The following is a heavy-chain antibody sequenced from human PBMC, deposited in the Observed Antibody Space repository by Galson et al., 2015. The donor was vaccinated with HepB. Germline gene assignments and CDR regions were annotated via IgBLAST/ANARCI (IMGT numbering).Heavy chain of an antibody. CDR1: GYTLTELS. CDR2: FDPEDGET. Sequence: SVKVSCKVSGYTLTELSMHWVRQAPGKGLEWMGGFDPEDGETIYAQKFQGRVTMTEDTSTDTAYMELSSLRSEDTAVYYCATVYSSSSEVQGGSYYYYGMDVWGQGTTVTVSS. CDR3: ATVYSSSSEVQGGSYYYYGMDV. J-gene: IGHJ6*02. D-gene: IGHD6-6*01. V-gene: IGHV1-24*01.